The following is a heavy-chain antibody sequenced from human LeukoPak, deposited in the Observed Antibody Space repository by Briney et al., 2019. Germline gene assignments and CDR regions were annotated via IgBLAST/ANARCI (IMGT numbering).Heavy chain of an antibody. J-gene: IGHJ2*01. CDR2: MNPNSGNT. CDR1: GYTFTGYY. CDR3: ARLTSSWTYWYFDL. Sequence: ASVKVSCKASGYTFTGYYMHWVRQAPGQGLEWMGWMNPNSGNTGYAQKFQGRVTMTRNTSISTAYMELSSLRSEDTAVYYYARLTSSWTYWYFDLWGRGTLVTVSS. V-gene: IGHV1-8*02. D-gene: IGHD6-13*01.